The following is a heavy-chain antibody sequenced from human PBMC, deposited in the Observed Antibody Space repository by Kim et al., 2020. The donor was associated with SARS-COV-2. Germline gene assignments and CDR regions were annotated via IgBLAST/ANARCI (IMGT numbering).Heavy chain of an antibody. CDR2: ISAYNGHT. J-gene: IGHJ6*02. V-gene: IGHV1-18*01. CDR1: GYTFSSYG. CDR3: ARGLAQGSLSIRGERYGMDV. Sequence: ASVKVSCKASGYTFSSYGISWVRQAPGQGLEWMGWISAYNGHTNYAQKLQGRVTMPTDTSTSTAYMELRSLRSDDTAVYSCARGLAQGSLSIRGERYGMDVWGQGTTVTVSS. D-gene: IGHD5-12*01.